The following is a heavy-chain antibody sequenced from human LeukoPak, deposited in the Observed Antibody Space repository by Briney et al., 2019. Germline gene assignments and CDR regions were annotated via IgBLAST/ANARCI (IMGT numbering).Heavy chain of an antibody. V-gene: IGHV3-23*01. CDR2: ISGSGGNT. Sequence: GGSLRLSCAASGFTFSSYGMSWVRRAPGKGPEWVSGISGSGGNTYCADSVKGRFTISRDNSQNTLYLQMNTLRAEDTAVYYCAKVVSGYHFDYWGQGTLVTVSS. D-gene: IGHD5-12*01. CDR3: AKVVSGYHFDY. J-gene: IGHJ4*02. CDR1: GFTFSSYG.